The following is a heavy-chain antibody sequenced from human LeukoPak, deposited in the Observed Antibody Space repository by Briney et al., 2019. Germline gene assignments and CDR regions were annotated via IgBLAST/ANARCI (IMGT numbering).Heavy chain of an antibody. D-gene: IGHD6-19*01. CDR3: AKDARRYSGWYFFDH. CDR2: ISGSGGTT. CDR1: GLTVSSSY. Sequence: GGSLRLSCAASGLTVSSSYMSWVRQAPGKGLEWVSVISGSGGTTYYADSVKGRFSISRDNSKSTVYLQMNSLRVDDTAVYYCAKDARRYSGWYFFDHWGQGTLVTVSS. J-gene: IGHJ4*02. V-gene: IGHV3-23*01.